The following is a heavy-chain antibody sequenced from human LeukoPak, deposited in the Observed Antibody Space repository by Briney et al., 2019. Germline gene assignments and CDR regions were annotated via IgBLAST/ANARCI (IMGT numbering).Heavy chain of an antibody. CDR3: ARSHGDYVAWFDP. Sequence: SETLSLTCTVSGGSISSGGYYWSWIRQHPGKGLEWIGYIYYSGSTHYNPSLKSRVTISVDTSKNQFSLKLSSVTAADTAVYYCARSHGDYVAWFDPWGQGTLVTVSS. V-gene: IGHV4-31*03. J-gene: IGHJ5*02. CDR1: GGSISSGGYY. D-gene: IGHD4-17*01. CDR2: IYYSGST.